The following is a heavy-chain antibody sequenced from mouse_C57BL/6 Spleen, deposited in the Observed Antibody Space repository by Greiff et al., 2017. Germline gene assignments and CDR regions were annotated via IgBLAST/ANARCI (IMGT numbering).Heavy chain of an antibody. Sequence: QVQLQQPGAELVKPGASVKLSCKASGYTFTSYWMHWVKQRPGQGLEWIGMIHPNSGSTNYNEKFKSKATLTVDKSSSTAYMQLSSLTSEDSAVYYCARHGYYDGYFDVWGTGTTVTVSS. J-gene: IGHJ1*03. V-gene: IGHV1-64*01. D-gene: IGHD1-1*01. CDR3: ARHGYYDGYFDV. CDR2: IHPNSGST. CDR1: GYTFTSYW.